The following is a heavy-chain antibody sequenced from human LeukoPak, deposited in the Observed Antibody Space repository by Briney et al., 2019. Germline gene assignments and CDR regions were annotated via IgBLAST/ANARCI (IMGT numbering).Heavy chain of an antibody. CDR2: IYYSGST. V-gene: IGHV4-59*01. CDR1: GGSISSYY. J-gene: IGHJ4*02. D-gene: IGHD1-20*01. Sequence: SETLSLTCTVSGGSISSYYWSWIRQPPGKGPEWIGYIYYSGSTNYNPSLKSRVTISVDTSKNQFSLKLSSVTAADTAVYYCARVNNWNDGIDYWGQGTLVTVSS. CDR3: ARVNNWNDGIDY.